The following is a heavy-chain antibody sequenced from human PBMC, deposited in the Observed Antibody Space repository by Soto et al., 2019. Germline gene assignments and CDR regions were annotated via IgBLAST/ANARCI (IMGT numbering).Heavy chain of an antibody. CDR1: GFTFGSYW. Sequence: GGSLRLSCAACGFTFGSYWMHWVRQAPGKXLVWVSRINSDGSSTSYADSVKGRFTISRDNAKNTLYLQMNSLRAEDTAVYYCARASELLWFGELLEFRYYYGMDVWGQGTTVTVSS. CDR2: INSDGSST. D-gene: IGHD3-10*01. J-gene: IGHJ6*02. V-gene: IGHV3-74*01. CDR3: ARASELLWFGELLEFRYYYGMDV.